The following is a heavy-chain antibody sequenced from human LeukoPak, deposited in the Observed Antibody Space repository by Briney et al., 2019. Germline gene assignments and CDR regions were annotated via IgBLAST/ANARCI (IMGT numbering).Heavy chain of an antibody. CDR2: ISSSGNAI. D-gene: IGHD1-26*01. J-gene: IGHJ3*02. CDR3: ARPEPRVGAIGLWAFDI. CDR1: GFPFSSYE. Sequence: PGGSLRLSCAASGFPFSSYEMNWVRQAPGKGLEGVSYISSSGNAIYYADSVKGRFTISRDNSKNTLYLQMNSLRAEDTAVYYCARPEPRVGAIGLWAFDIWGQGTMVTVSS. V-gene: IGHV3-48*03.